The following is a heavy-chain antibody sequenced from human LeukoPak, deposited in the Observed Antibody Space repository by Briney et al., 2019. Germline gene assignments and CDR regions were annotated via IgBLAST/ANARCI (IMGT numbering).Heavy chain of an antibody. CDR2: IYYSGST. Sequence: PSGTLSLTCAVSGYSISSGYYWSWIRQPPGKGLEWIGSIYYSGSTYYNPSLKSRVIISVETSKNQFSLKLSSVTAADTAVYYCARDCGGDCYSARDAFDIWGQGTMVTVSS. CDR3: ARDCGGDCYSARDAFDI. V-gene: IGHV4-38-2*01. D-gene: IGHD2-21*01. J-gene: IGHJ3*02. CDR1: GYSISSGYY.